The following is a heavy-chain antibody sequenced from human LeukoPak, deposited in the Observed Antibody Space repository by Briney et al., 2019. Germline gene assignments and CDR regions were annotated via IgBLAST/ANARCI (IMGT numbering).Heavy chain of an antibody. Sequence: SETLSLTCTVSGGSISSGSYYWSWIRQPAGKGLEWIGRIYTSGSTNYNPSLKSRVTISVDTSKNQFSLKLSSVTAADTAVYYCARLTQITAWYIHYWGQGTLVTVSS. D-gene: IGHD4-23*01. CDR2: IYTSGST. V-gene: IGHV4-61*02. CDR3: ARLTQITAWYIHY. CDR1: GGSISSGSYY. J-gene: IGHJ4*02.